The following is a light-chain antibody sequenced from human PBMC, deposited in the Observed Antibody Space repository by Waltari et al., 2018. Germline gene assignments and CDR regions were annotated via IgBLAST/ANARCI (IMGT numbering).Light chain of an antibody. CDR2: LVS. CDR3: MQALQTPST. CDR1: QSLVNYTGHTY. V-gene: IGKV2-28*01. J-gene: IGKJ2*01. Sequence: DIVMTQSPLSLPVTPGEPASIPCRSSQSLVNYTGHTYLDWYLQKPGQSPQLLMYLVSNRASGVPDRFSGSGSGTDFTLKISRVEAEDVGIYYCMQALQTPSTFGQGTKLEIK.